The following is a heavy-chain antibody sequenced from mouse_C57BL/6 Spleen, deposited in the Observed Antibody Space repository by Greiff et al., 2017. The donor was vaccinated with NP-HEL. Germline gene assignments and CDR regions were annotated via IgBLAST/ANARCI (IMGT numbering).Heavy chain of an antibody. CDR1: GFSLTSYG. CDR3: ASGDYGPFAY. Sequence: VMLVESGPGLVAPSQSLSITCTVSGFSLTSYGVDWVRQSPGKGLEWLGVIWGVGSTNYNSALKSRLSISKDNSKSQVFLKMNSLQTDDTAMYYCASGDYGPFAYWGQGTLVTVSA. D-gene: IGHD1-1*01. J-gene: IGHJ3*01. CDR2: IWGVGST. V-gene: IGHV2-6*01.